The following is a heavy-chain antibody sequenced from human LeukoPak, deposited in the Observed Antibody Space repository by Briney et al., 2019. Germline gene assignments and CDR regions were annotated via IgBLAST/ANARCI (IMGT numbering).Heavy chain of an antibody. V-gene: IGHV4-31*03. CDR3: ARDGGFYSGLGSPYFDH. Sequence: SETLSLTRSVSGGSISTGGYYWSWIRQHPGKGLEWIGCIYYSGSTYYNPSLKSRVTMSVDTSKNQFSLKLSSVTAADTATYYCARDGGFYSGLGSPYFDHWGQGTLVTVSS. CDR1: GGSISTGGYY. J-gene: IGHJ4*02. D-gene: IGHD3-10*01. CDR2: IYYSGST.